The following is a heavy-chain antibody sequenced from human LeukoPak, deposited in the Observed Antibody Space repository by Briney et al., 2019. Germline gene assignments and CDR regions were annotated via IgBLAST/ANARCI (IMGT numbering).Heavy chain of an antibody. CDR3: ARVPLYCGGDCLYFDY. V-gene: IGHV4-30-4*08. Sequence: PSQTLSLTCTVSGGSISSGDYYWSWLRQPPGKGLEWIGYIYYSGSTYYNPSLKSRVTISVDTSKNQFSLKLSSVTAADTAVYYCARVPLYCGGDCLYFDYWGQGTLVTVSS. CDR1: GGSISSGDYY. CDR2: IYYSGST. J-gene: IGHJ4*02. D-gene: IGHD2-21*01.